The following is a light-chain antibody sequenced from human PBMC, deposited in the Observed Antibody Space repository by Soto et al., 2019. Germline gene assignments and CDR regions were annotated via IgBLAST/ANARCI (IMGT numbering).Light chain of an antibody. CDR3: AARDDRLNGVV. CDR2: SNN. V-gene: IGLV1-44*01. J-gene: IGLJ2*01. CDR1: RSNIGTNT. Sequence: QSVLTQPPSASGTPGQRVTNSCSGRRSNIGTNTVNWYQQLPGTAPKLLIYSNNQRPSGVPDRFSGSKSATSASLAISGLQSEDEADYYCAARDDRLNGVVFGGGTKLTVL.